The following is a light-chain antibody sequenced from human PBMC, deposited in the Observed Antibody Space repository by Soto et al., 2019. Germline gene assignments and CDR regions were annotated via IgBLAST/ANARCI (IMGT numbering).Light chain of an antibody. J-gene: IGLJ1*01. CDR3: SSYTSSSTPDV. CDR2: DVS. CDR1: SSDVGGYNY. V-gene: IGLV2-14*01. Sequence: QSALTQPASVSGSPGQSITISCTGTSSDVGGYNYVSWYQQHPCKAPKLMIYDVSNRPSGVSNRFSGSKSGNTASLTISWLQAEDEADYYCSSYTSSSTPDVFGTGTKGTVL.